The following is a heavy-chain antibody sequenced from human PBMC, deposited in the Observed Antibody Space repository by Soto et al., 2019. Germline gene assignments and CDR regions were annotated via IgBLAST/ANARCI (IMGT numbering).Heavy chain of an antibody. J-gene: IGHJ5*02. V-gene: IGHV4-34*01. Sequence: SETLSLTCAVYGGSVNGYYCNWIRQPPWKGLEWIGEINHTGVTHYNPSLKSRVTMSVDTSKNQFSLRLSSVTAADTAIYYCATRITVFGLLIPPFDPWGQGTQVTVCS. CDR1: GGSVNGYY. CDR3: ATRITVFGLLIPPFDP. CDR2: INHTGVT. D-gene: IGHD3-3*01.